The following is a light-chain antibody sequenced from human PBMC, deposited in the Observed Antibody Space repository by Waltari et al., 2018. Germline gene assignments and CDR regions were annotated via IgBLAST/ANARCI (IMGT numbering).Light chain of an antibody. CDR1: RRTVGASDL. V-gene: IGLV2-14*03. J-gene: IGLJ1*01. CDR3: ASYTSSSDFV. Sequence: HSALTQPASVSASPGPSITPSFPGTRRTVGASDLFSWYRQHPEKAPNLIIFDVTERPSGISARFSGSKSGNTASLTISGLQADDEADYYCASYTSSSDFVFGSGTTVTV. CDR2: DVT.